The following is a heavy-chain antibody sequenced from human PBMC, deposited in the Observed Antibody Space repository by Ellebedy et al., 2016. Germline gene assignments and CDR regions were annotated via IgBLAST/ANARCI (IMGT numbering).Heavy chain of an antibody. CDR3: AKGTMDYLHH. CDR2: ISWNSAAI. Sequence: SPKISXATSGFTFDDYALHWVRQVPGKGLEWVSGISWNSAAIGYGEAVKGRFTISRDSAKNYLYLQMNSLRVEDTALYFCAKGTMDYLHHWGQGTLVTVSS. V-gene: IGHV3-9*01. CDR1: GFTFDDYA. J-gene: IGHJ4*02. D-gene: IGHD3-10*01.